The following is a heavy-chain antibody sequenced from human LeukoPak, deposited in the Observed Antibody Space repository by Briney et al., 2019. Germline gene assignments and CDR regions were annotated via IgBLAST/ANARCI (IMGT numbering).Heavy chain of an antibody. V-gene: IGHV4-61*01. CDR3: ARGMVRGVIIIGPGNGMDV. Sequence: PSETLSLTCTVSGVSVSSGSCNWSWIRQPPGKGLEWIGYISYSGSTDYHPSLKSRVTISVDTSKNQFSLKLSSVTAADTAVYYCARGMVRGVIIIGPGNGMDVWGQGTTVTVSS. J-gene: IGHJ6*02. CDR2: ISYSGST. D-gene: IGHD3-10*01. CDR1: GVSVSSGSCN.